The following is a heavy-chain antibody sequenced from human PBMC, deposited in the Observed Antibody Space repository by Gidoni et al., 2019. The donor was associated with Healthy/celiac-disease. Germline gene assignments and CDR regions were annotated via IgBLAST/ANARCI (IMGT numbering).Heavy chain of an antibody. D-gene: IGHD2-21*01. CDR1: GFTFSSYS. CDR2: ISSSSSYI. J-gene: IGHJ4*02. V-gene: IGHV3-21*01. CDR3: ARAYCGGDCFDY. Sequence: EVQLVESGGGLVKPGGSLRLSCAASGFTFSSYSMNWVRQAPGKGLEWVSSISSSSSYIYYADSVKGRFTISRDNAKNSLYLQMNSLRAEDTAVYYCARAYCGGDCFDYWGQGTLVTVSS.